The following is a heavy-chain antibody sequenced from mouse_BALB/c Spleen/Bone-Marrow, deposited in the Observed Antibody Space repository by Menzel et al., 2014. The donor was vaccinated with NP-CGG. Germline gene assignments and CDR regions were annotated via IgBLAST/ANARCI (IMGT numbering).Heavy chain of an antibody. CDR1: GFNIKDTY. V-gene: IGHV14-3*02. CDR3: AYGRSYDYLDY. D-gene: IGHD1-1*01. J-gene: IGHJ2*01. CDR2: IDPANGNT. Sequence: EVQLQQSGAELVKPGASVKLSCTASGFNIKDTYMHWVKQRPEQGLEWIGRIDPANGNTKYDPKFQGKATITADTSSNTAYLQHSSLTSEDTAVYYCAYGRSYDYLDYWGQGTTLTVSS.